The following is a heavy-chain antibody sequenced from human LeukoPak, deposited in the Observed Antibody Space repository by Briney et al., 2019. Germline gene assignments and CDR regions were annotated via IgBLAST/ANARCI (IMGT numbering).Heavy chain of an antibody. D-gene: IGHD4-23*01. CDR2: IYYSGST. V-gene: IGHV4-30-4*01. CDR3: ARDRGDYGGNSGDAFDI. CDR1: GGSISSGDYY. Sequence: SQTLSLTCTVSGGSISSGDYYWSWIRQPPGKGLEWIGNIYYSGSTYYNPSLKSRVTISVDTSKNQFSLKLSSVTAADTAVYYCARDRGDYGGNSGDAFDIWGQGTMVTVSS. J-gene: IGHJ3*02.